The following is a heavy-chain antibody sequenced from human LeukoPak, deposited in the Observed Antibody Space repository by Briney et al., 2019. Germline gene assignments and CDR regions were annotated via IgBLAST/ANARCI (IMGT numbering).Heavy chain of an antibody. V-gene: IGHV3-21*01. D-gene: IGHD3-22*01. CDR1: GFTFSSYS. J-gene: IGHJ4*02. CDR3: ARSHRKTYYYDSSGYCYY. CDR2: ISSSSSYI. Sequence: GGSLRLSCAASGFTFSSYSMNWVRQAPGKGLEWVSSISSSSSYIHYADSVKGRFTISRDNAKNSLYLQMNSLRAEDTAVYYCARSHRKTYYYDSSGYCYYWGQGTPVTVSS.